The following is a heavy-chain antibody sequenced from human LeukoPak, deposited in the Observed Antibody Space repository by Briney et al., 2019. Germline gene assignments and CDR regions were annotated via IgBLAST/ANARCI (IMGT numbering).Heavy chain of an antibody. Sequence: GGSLRLSCAASGFTFSSYATSWVRQAPGKGLEWVSAISGSGGSTYYADSVKGRFTISRDNSKNTLYLQMNSPRAEGTAVYYCAKDGAGGDPPNEPNIDYWGQGTLVTVSS. D-gene: IGHD2-21*02. J-gene: IGHJ4*02. V-gene: IGHV3-23*01. CDR1: GFTFSSYA. CDR2: ISGSGGST. CDR3: AKDGAGGDPPNEPNIDY.